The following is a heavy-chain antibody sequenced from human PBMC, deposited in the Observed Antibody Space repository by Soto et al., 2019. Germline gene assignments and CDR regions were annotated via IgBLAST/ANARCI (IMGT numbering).Heavy chain of an antibody. Sequence: QEQMVQSGGGVVQPGRSLRLSCAASPFTFRSYSMHWVRQAPGKGLEWVTSISYDGSKESYADSVKGRFAVSRDNYKNTLYLQMNSLRPEDTAVYYCARYCNGGACYSASLDYWGQGTQVTVSS. CDR3: ARYCNGGACYSASLDY. V-gene: IGHV3-30*09. D-gene: IGHD2-15*01. CDR1: PFTFRSYS. J-gene: IGHJ4*02. CDR2: ISYDGSKE.